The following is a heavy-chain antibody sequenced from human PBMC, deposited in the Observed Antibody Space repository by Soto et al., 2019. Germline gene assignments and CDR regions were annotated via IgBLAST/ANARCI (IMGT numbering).Heavy chain of an antibody. Sequence: QEHLVESGGGVVQPGRSLRLSCAASGSIFSGYGMHWVRQAPGKGLEWVAVIWYDGSKIYYADSVKGRFTISRDNSKNMLYLQMDSLRAEDTAVYYCARGGVGGTAFRGFCDYWGQGTLVTVSS. J-gene: IGHJ4*02. CDR1: GSIFSGYG. V-gene: IGHV3-33*01. D-gene: IGHD1-7*01. CDR2: IWYDGSKI. CDR3: ARGGVGGTAFRGFCDY.